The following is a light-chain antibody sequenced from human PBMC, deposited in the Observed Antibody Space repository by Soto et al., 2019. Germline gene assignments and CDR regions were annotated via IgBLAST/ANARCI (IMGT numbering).Light chain of an antibody. J-gene: IGKJ1*01. CDR3: QQYGSSGT. Sequence: TLSLSAKSVDILSCRASQSVSNNYLAWYQQKPGQAPRLLIYGASNRATGIPDRFSGSGSGTDFTLTISRLEPEDFAVYYGQQYGSSGTFGQGTKVDIK. CDR2: GAS. CDR1: QSVSNNY. V-gene: IGKV3-20*01.